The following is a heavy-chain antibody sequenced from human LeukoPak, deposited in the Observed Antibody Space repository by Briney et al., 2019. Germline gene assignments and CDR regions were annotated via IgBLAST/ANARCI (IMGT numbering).Heavy chain of an antibody. D-gene: IGHD3-3*01. CDR1: GGSISSYY. V-gene: IGHV4-4*07. Sequence: SETLSLTCTVSGGSISSYYWSWIRQPAGKGLEWIGRIYTSGSTNYNPSLKSRVTMSVDTSKNQFSLKLSSVTAADTAVYYCAREGYDTIFGGTDYYYYGMDVWGQGTTVTVSS. CDR2: IYTSGST. CDR3: AREGYDTIFGGTDYYYYGMDV. J-gene: IGHJ6*02.